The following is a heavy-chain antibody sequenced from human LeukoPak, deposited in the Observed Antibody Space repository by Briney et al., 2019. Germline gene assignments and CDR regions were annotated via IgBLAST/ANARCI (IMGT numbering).Heavy chain of an antibody. CDR2: INHRGDT. J-gene: IGHJ3*02. Sequence: SETPSLTCAVYGGSFSTYYWSWIRQSPGKGLEWIAEINHRGDTNYNPSVKSRVTISVDTSKNQFSLKVRSLTAADTAVYYCGRHLLAAPGRRAFDIWGQGTMVTVSS. V-gene: IGHV4-34*01. CDR1: GGSFSTYY. CDR3: GRHLLAAPGRRAFDI. D-gene: IGHD6-13*01.